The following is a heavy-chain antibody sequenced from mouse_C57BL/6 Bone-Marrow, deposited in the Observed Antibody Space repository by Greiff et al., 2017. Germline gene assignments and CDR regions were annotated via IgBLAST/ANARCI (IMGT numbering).Heavy chain of an antibody. CDR1: GFSLTSYG. D-gene: IGHD1-1*02. CDR2: LWSGGST. CDR3: AAHYDYYAMDY. V-gene: IGHV2-2*01. J-gene: IGHJ4*01. Sequence: QVQLQQSGPGLVQPSQSLSITCTVSGFSLTSYGVHWVRQSPGKGLEWLGVLWSGGSTDYNAAFISRLSISKDNSKSQVFFKMNSLQADDTAIYYCAAHYDYYAMDYWGQGTSVTGSS.